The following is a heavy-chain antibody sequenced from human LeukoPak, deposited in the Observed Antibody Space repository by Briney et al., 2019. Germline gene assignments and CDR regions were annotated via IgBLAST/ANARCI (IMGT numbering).Heavy chain of an antibody. CDR3: AARRPGDLQSYYYMDV. J-gene: IGHJ6*03. CDR1: GFTFSSYS. V-gene: IGHV3-48*01. D-gene: IGHD3-16*01. CDR2: ISSSSSTI. Sequence: PGGSLRLSCAASGFTFSSYSMNWVRQAPGKGLEWVSYISSSSSTIYYADSVKGRFTISRDNAKNSLYLQMSSLRAEDTAVYYCAARRPGDLQSYYYMDVWGKGTTVTVSS.